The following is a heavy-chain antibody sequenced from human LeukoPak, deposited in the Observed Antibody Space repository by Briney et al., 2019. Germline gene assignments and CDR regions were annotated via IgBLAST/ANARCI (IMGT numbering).Heavy chain of an antibody. CDR3: TTEEYSSSWYWRSTGYYFDY. Sequence: GGSLRLSCAASGFTFSNAWMSWVRQAPGKGLEWVGRIKSKTDGGTTDYAAPVKGRFTISRDDSKNTLYLQMNSLKTEDTAVYYCTTEEYSSSWYWRSTGYYFDYWGQGTLVTVSS. V-gene: IGHV3-15*01. D-gene: IGHD6-13*01. CDR1: GFTFSNAW. J-gene: IGHJ4*02. CDR2: IKSKTDGGTT.